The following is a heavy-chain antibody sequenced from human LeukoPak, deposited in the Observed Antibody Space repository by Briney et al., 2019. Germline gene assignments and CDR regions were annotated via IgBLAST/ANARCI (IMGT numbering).Heavy chain of an antibody. V-gene: IGHV4-4*02. CDR2: IYHSGST. CDR1: GGSISSSNW. J-gene: IGHJ4*02. Sequence: PSETLSLTCAVSGGSISSSNWWSWVRQPPGKGLEWIGEIYHSGSTNYNPSLKSRVTISVDTSKNQFSLKLSSVTAADTAVYYCAKVNDSSGYYDYWGQGTLVTVSS. D-gene: IGHD3-22*01. CDR3: AKVNDSSGYYDY.